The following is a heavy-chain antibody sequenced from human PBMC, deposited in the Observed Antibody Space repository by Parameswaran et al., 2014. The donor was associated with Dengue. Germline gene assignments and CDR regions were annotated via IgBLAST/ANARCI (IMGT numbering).Heavy chain of an antibody. D-gene: IGHD3-10*01. CDR3: ARESRVGFGELAPDY. Sequence: ESLKISCAASGFTFSYYNMNWVRQAPGKGLEWVSSIKSSSTYIYYADSVKGRFTISRDNAKNSLYLQMNSLRAEDTAVYYCARESRVGFGELAPDYWGQGTLVTVSS. CDR1: GFTFSYYN. V-gene: IGHV3-21*01. CDR2: IKSSSTYI. J-gene: IGHJ4*02.